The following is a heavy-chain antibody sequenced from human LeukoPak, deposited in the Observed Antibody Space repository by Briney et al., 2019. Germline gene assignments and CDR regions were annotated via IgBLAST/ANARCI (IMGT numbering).Heavy chain of an antibody. J-gene: IGHJ1*01. V-gene: IGHV3-7*01. D-gene: IGHD6-19*01. CDR3: ARVIAVAGNEYFQH. CDR2: IKQDGSEK. Sequence: GSLRLSCAASGFTFSSYWMSWVRQAPGKGLEWVANIKQDGSEKYYVDSVKGRFTISRDNAKNSLYLQMSSLRAEDTAVYYCARVIAVAGNEYFQHWGQGTLVTVSS. CDR1: GFTFSSYW.